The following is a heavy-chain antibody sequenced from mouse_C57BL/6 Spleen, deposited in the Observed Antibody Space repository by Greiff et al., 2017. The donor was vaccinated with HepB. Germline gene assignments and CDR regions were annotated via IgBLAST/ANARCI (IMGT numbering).Heavy chain of an antibody. Sequence: DVKLVESGPGMVKPSQSLSLTCTVTGYSITSGYDWHWIRHFPGNKLEWMGYISYSGSTNYNPSLKSRISITHDTSKNHFFLKLNSVTTEDTATYYCAREEYGSSAWFAYWGQGTLVTVSA. J-gene: IGHJ3*01. V-gene: IGHV3-1*01. CDR1: GYSITSGYD. D-gene: IGHD1-1*01. CDR3: AREEYGSSAWFAY. CDR2: ISYSGST.